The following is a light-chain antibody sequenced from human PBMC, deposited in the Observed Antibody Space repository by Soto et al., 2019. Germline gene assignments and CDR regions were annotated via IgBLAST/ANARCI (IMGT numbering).Light chain of an antibody. Sequence: EIVITQSPATLSVSPGERATLSCRASQSISNKLAWYQQKPGQAPRLLIYGASTRATGIPARFSGSGSGTEFTLTITSLXSEDFAVYYSQEYNNWHPITFGGGTKVDIK. J-gene: IGKJ4*01. CDR1: QSISNK. V-gene: IGKV3-15*01. CDR2: GAS. CDR3: QEYNNWHPIT.